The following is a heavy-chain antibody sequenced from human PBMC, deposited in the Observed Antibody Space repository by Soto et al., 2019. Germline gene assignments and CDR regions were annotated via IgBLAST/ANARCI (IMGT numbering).Heavy chain of an antibody. CDR2: VNPSGGHT. D-gene: IGHD2-21*02. J-gene: IGHJ4*02. CDR1: GDTFTEYY. V-gene: IGHV1-46*01. Sequence: QVQLMQSGAEVKKPGASVKVSCKASGDTFTEYYIHWVRQAPGQGLEWMGTVNPSGGHTTYAQHFLGRVTMTRDTATSPLYMELTSLTSEDTAVYYCARGRHVVVVTAALDYWGQGTLVTVSS. CDR3: ARGRHVVVVTAALDY.